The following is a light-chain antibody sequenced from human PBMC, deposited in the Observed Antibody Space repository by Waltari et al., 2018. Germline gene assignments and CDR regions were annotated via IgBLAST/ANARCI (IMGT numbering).Light chain of an antibody. Sequence: SYELTQPPPVPVSPGPTARITCSVDALPKHYAYWYQQKPGQAPVLVISQDSERPPGIPGRFSGSSSGTTVTLTISGVQAEDEADYYCQSADSSGTYVVFGGGTKLTVL. CDR3: QSADSSGTYVV. V-gene: IGLV3-25*03. CDR1: ALPKHY. J-gene: IGLJ2*01. CDR2: QDS.